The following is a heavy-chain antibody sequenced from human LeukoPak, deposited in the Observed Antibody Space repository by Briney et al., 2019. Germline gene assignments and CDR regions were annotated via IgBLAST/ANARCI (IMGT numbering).Heavy chain of an antibody. CDR2: ISSSGSTI. D-gene: IGHD3-9*01. Sequence: GGSLRLSCAASGLTFSSYEMNWVRQAPGKGLEWVSYISSSGSTIYYADSVKGRFTISRDNAKNSLYLQMNSLRAEDTAVYYCARDRLYYDILTGYYYSDHGMDVWGQGTTVTVSS. J-gene: IGHJ6*02. CDR3: ARDRLYYDILTGYYYSDHGMDV. CDR1: GLTFSSYE. V-gene: IGHV3-48*03.